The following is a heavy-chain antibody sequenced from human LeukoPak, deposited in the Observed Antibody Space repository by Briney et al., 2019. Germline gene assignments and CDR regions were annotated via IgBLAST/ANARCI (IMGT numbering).Heavy chain of an antibody. CDR1: GYTFTSYD. CDR3: ARWVGSPRSSYYMDV. D-gene: IGHD3-16*01. Sequence: ASVKVSCKASGYTFTSYDINWVRQATGLGLEWMGWMNPNSGNTGYAQKFQGRVTITRNTSIRTAYMELSSLRSEDTAVYYCARWVGSPRSSYYMDVWGKGTTVTVSS. V-gene: IGHV1-8*03. J-gene: IGHJ6*03. CDR2: MNPNSGNT.